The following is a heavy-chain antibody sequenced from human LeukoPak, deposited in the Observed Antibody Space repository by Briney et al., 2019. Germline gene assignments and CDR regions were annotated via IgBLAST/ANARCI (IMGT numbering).Heavy chain of an antibody. CDR3: ARGIAAAGYFDY. D-gene: IGHD6-13*01. CDR1: GGSISSGSYY. CDR2: IYTSGST. J-gene: IGHJ4*02. Sequence: SETLSLTCTVSGGSISSGSYYWSWIRQPAGKALEWIGRIYTSGSTNYNPSLKSRITISVDTSKNQFSLKLNSVTAADTAVYYCARGIAAAGYFDYWGQGTLVTVSS. V-gene: IGHV4-61*02.